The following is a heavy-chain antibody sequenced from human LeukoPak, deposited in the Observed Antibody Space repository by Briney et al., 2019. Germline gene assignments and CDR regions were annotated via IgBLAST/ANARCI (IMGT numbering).Heavy chain of an antibody. Sequence: GGSLRLSCAASGSTVSSNYMSWVRQAPGKGLEWVSVIYSGGSTYYADSVKGRFTISRDNSKNTLYLQMNSLRAEDTAAYYCARSGSYYIFDYWGQGTLVTVSS. CDR2: IYSGGST. CDR3: ARSGSYYIFDY. D-gene: IGHD1-26*01. J-gene: IGHJ4*02. V-gene: IGHV3-53*01. CDR1: GSTVSSNY.